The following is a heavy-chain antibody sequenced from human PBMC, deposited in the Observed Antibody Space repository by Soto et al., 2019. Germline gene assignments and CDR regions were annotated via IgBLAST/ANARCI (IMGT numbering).Heavy chain of an antibody. CDR2: IYPCDSDT. Sequence: GESLKISCKGSGYSFTSYCIGWVRQMPGKGLEWMGIIYPCDSDTRYSPSFQGQVTISADKSISTAYLQWSSLKASDTAMYYCARPSGSIAAAGTNAFDIWGQGTMVTV. CDR1: GYSFTSYC. V-gene: IGHV5-51*01. D-gene: IGHD6-13*01. J-gene: IGHJ3*02. CDR3: ARPSGSIAAAGTNAFDI.